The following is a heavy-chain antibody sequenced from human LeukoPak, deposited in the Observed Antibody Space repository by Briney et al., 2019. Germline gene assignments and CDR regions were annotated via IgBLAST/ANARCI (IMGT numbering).Heavy chain of an antibody. Sequence: PGGSLRLSCAASGFAFSSYWMSWLRQAPGKGLEWVANIKQDGSEKYYVDSVKGRFTISRDNAKNSLYLQMNSLRAEDTAVYYCARDPGHYGEGDFDYWGQGTLVTVSS. CDR1: GFAFSSYW. CDR2: IKQDGSEK. V-gene: IGHV3-7*01. D-gene: IGHD4-17*01. CDR3: ARDPGHYGEGDFDY. J-gene: IGHJ4*02.